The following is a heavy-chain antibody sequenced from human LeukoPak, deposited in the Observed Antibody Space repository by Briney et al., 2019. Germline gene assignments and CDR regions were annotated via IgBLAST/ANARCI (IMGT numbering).Heavy chain of an antibody. J-gene: IGHJ4*02. CDR2: ISTSWST. CDR3: ARRRTTGTTGYFDS. D-gene: IGHD1-1*01. V-gene: IGHV4-4*09. Sequence: PETLSLTCTISRGSISTYYWSWIWQPPGKGLEWIGYISTSWSTNYNPSLKSRVTISVDTSQNQFSLNLSSVTAADTAVYYCARRRTTGTTGYFDSWGQGTLVTVSS. CDR1: RGSISTYY.